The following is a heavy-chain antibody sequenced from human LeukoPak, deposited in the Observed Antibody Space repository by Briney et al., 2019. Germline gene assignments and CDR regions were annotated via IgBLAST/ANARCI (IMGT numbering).Heavy chain of an antibody. CDR2: ISYDGSNK. V-gene: IGHV3-30-3*01. CDR3: ARGGVRRGWYDY. Sequence: GRYLRLSCAASGFTFSSYAMHWVRQAPGKGLEWVAVISYDGSNKYYADSVKGRFTISRDNSKNTLYLQMNSLRAEDTAVYYCARGGVRRGWYDYWGQGTLVTVSS. D-gene: IGHD6-13*01. CDR1: GFTFSSYA. J-gene: IGHJ4*02.